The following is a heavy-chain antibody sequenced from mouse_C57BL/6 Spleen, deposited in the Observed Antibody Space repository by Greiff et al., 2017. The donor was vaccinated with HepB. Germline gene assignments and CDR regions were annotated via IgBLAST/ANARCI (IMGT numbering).Heavy chain of an antibody. CDR3: AKFNYDYPLFAMDY. CDR2: ISSGSSTI. Sequence: EVMLVESGGGLVKPGGSLKLSCAASGFTFSDYGMHWVRQAPEKGLEWVAYISSGSSTIYYADTVKGRFTISRDNAKNTLFLQLTSLRSEDTAMYYCAKFNYDYPLFAMDYWGQGTSVTVSS. D-gene: IGHD2-4*01. J-gene: IGHJ4*01. V-gene: IGHV5-17*01. CDR1: GFTFSDYG.